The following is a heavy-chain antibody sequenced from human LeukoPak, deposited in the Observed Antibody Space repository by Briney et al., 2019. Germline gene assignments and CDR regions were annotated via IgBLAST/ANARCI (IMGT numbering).Heavy chain of an antibody. CDR1: GFTFSSYG. CDR2: ISGSGGST. CDR3: AKESGSPKASNWFDP. Sequence: PGGSLRLSCAASGFTFSSYGMSWVRQAPGKGLEWVSAISGSGGSTYYADSVKGRFTISRDNSKNTLYLQMNSLRAEDTAVYYCAKESGSPKASNWFDPWGQGTLVTVSS. J-gene: IGHJ5*02. D-gene: IGHD1-26*01. V-gene: IGHV3-23*01.